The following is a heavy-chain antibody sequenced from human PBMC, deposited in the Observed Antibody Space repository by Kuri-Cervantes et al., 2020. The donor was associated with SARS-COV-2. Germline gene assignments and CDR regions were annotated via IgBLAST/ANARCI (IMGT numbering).Heavy chain of an antibody. J-gene: IGHJ4*02. CDR3: ARTLTRFLEWFLFDY. V-gene: IGHV4-30-4*08. CDR2: IYYSGST. Sequence: SRTVSGGSISSGDYYWSWIRQPPGKGLEWIGYIYYSGSTYYNPSLKSRVTISVDTSKNQFSLKLSSVTAADTAVYYCARTLTRFLEWFLFDYWGQGTLVTVSS. CDR1: GGSISSGDYY. D-gene: IGHD3-3*01.